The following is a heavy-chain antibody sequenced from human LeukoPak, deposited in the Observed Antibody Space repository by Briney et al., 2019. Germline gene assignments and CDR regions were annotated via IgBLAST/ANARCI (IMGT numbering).Heavy chain of an antibody. CDR1: GGSISSYY. J-gene: IGHJ4*02. CDR3: ARRQGLHHWIYFDY. D-gene: IGHD6-25*01. CDR2: IYYSGST. V-gene: IGHV4-59*08. Sequence: SETLSLTCTVSGGSISSYYWSWIRQPPGKGLEWIGYIYYSGSTNYNPSLKSRVTISVDTSKNQFSLKLSSVTAADTAVYYCARRQGLHHWIYFDYWGQGTLVTVSP.